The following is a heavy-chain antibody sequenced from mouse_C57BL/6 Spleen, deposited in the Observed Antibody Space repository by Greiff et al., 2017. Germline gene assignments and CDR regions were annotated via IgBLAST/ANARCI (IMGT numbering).Heavy chain of an antibody. V-gene: IGHV1-81*01. CDR2: IYPRSGNT. D-gene: IGHD1-1*01. CDR1: GYTFTSYG. Sequence: QVQLQQSGAELARPGASVKLSCKASGYTFTSYGISWVKQRTGQGLEWIGEIYPRSGNTYYNEKFKGKATLTADKSSSTAYMELRSLTSEDSAVYFCAREDLSTLPGFAYWGQGTLVTVSA. CDR3: AREDLSTLPGFAY. J-gene: IGHJ3*01.